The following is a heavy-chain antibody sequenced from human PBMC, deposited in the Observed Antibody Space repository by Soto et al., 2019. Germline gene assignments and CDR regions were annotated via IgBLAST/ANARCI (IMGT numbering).Heavy chain of an antibody. J-gene: IGHJ3*02. Sequence: GTSVKVSCKASGYTFTSYGISWVRQAPGQGLEWMGWINAYNGNTNYAQKLQGRVTMTRNTSISTAYMELSSLRPEDTAVYYCARGRHYDFWSGYFKAFDIWGQGTMVTVSS. CDR1: GYTFTSYG. D-gene: IGHD3-3*01. CDR3: ARGRHYDFWSGYFKAFDI. CDR2: INAYNGNT. V-gene: IGHV1-18*01.